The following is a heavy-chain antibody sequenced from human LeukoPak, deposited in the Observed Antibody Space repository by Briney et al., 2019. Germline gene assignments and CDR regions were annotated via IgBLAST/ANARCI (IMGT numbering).Heavy chain of an antibody. CDR3: ARRVAADGFFDY. D-gene: IGHD6-13*01. Sequence: PSETLSLTCTVSGGSISSSSYYWGWIRQPPGKGLEWIGGIYYSGSTYYNPSLKSRVTISVDTSKNQFSLKLSSVTAADTAVYYCARRVAADGFFDYWGQGTLVTVSS. V-gene: IGHV4-39*01. J-gene: IGHJ4*02. CDR1: GGSISSSSYY. CDR2: IYYSGST.